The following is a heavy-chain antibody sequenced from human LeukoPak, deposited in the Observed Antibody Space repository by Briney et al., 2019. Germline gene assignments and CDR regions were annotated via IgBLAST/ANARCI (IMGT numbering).Heavy chain of an antibody. CDR1: GGSISSGDFH. V-gene: IGHV4-30-4*08. D-gene: IGHD6-19*01. CDR2: ISYSGNT. J-gene: IGHJ4*02. Sequence: MTSETLSLTCTVSGGSISSGDFHWSWIRQPPGKGLEWIGHISYSGNTYYNPSLESGVNISLDTSKNLFSLKLSSVTAADSAVYYCASTDSGWSSFDYWGQGTLVTVSS. CDR3: ASTDSGWSSFDY.